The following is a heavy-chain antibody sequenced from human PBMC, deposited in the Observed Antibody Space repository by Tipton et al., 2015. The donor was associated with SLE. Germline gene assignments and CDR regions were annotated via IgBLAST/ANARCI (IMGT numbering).Heavy chain of an antibody. J-gene: IGHJ6*03. D-gene: IGHD6-25*01. Sequence: SLRLSCETSGFTFSLYAMSWVRQAPGKGLEWVSGISGSGGSTYYADSVKGRFTIFRDNSKNTLYLQMNSLRAEDTAVYYCAKDRGAANYYDMDVWGAGTTVTVSS. V-gene: IGHV3-23*01. CDR1: GFTFSLYA. CDR3: AKDRGAANYYDMDV. CDR2: ISGSGGST.